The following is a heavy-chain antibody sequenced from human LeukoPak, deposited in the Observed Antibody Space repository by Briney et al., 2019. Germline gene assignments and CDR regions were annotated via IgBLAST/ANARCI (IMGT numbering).Heavy chain of an antibody. CDR1: GDSISSHY. CDR3: ARTARLFDY. CDR2: VYYSGIP. V-gene: IGHV4-59*11. D-gene: IGHD4-11*01. Sequence: SETLSLTCTVSGDSISSHYWSWIRQPPGKGLECIGYVYYSGIPNYNPSLKSRVTISVDTSKNQFSLKLTSVTTADTAVYYCARTARLFDYWGQGTQVTVSS. J-gene: IGHJ4*02.